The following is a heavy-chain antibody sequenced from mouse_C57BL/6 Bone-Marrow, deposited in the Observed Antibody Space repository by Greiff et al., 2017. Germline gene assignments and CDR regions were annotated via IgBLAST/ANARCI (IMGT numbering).Heavy chain of an antibody. CDR1: GFTFSSYG. V-gene: IGHV5-6*01. Sequence: EVQLQESGGDLVKPGGSLKLSCAASGFTFSSYGMSWVRQTPDKRLEWVATISSGGSYTYYPDSVKGRFTISRDNAKNTLYLQVSSLKSEDTAMYYCARRNWGTSYYFDDWGQGTTLTVSS. CDR3: ARRNWGTSYYFDD. J-gene: IGHJ2*01. D-gene: IGHD4-1*01. CDR2: ISSGGSYT.